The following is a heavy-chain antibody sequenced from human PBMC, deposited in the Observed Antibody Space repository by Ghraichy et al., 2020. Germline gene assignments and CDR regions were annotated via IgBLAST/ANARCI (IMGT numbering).Heavy chain of an antibody. V-gene: IGHV3-33*08. D-gene: IGHD4-17*01. CDR2: IWYDGSNK. CDR3: ARELRAYYFDY. J-gene: IGHJ4*02. CDR1: GFTFSSYG. Sequence: SCAASGFTFSSYGMHWVHQAPGKGLEWVAVIWYDGSNKYYADSVKGRFTISRDNSKNTLYLRMNSLRAEDTAVYYCARELRAYYFDYWGQGTLVTVSS.